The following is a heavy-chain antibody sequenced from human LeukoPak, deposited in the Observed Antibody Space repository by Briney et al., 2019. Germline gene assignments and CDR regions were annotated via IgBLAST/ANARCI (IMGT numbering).Heavy chain of an antibody. J-gene: IGHJ4*02. CDR1: GVVFSVTG. Sequence: GGSLRLSCTASGVVFSVTGMHWVRQAPGEGLEWVAYILFDGSDTYYPDSVKGRFTISRDNGKNSLYLQMNSLRPEDTAFYYCAKVIKGTFAILESWGQGTLVTVSS. D-gene: IGHD1-14*01. V-gene: IGHV3-30*02. CDR2: ILFDGSDT. CDR3: AKVIKGTFAILES.